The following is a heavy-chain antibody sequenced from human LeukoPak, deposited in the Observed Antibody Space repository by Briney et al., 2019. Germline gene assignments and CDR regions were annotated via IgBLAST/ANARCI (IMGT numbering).Heavy chain of an antibody. Sequence: GRSLRLSCAASGFTVSSYGMHWVRQAPGKGLEWVAGVSYDGSNKYYADSVKGRFTISRDNSKNTLYLQMNSLRAEDTAVYYCAKDPSEGYYYDSSGYYDYWGQGTLVTVSS. CDR2: VSYDGSNK. CDR3: AKDPSEGYYYDSSGYYDY. V-gene: IGHV3-30*18. D-gene: IGHD3-22*01. J-gene: IGHJ4*02. CDR1: GFTVSSYG.